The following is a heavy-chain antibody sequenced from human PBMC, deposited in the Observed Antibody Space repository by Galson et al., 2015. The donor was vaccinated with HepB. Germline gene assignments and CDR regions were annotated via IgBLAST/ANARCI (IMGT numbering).Heavy chain of an antibody. CDR3: ARVITYYDILTGYYSNYGMDV. CDR1: GYTFTSYD. V-gene: IGHV1-8*01. J-gene: IGHJ6*02. D-gene: IGHD3-9*01. Sequence: SVKVSCKASGYTFTSYDINWVRQATGQGLEWMGWMNPNSGNTGYAQKFQGRVTMTRNTSISTAYMELSSLRSEDTAAYYCARVITYYDILTGYYSNYGMDVWGQGTTVTVSS. CDR2: MNPNSGNT.